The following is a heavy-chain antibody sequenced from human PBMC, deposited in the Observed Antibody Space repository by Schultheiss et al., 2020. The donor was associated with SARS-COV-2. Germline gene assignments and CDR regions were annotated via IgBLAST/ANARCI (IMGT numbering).Heavy chain of an antibody. CDR1: GGSLTGYY. CDR3: AKVSLGDVSYMYNFDY. V-gene: IGHV4-59*04. CDR2: IYYSGST. J-gene: IGHJ4*02. D-gene: IGHD1-26*01. Sequence: SETLSLTCTVSGGSLTGYYWSWIRQPPGKGLEWIGSIYYSGSTYYNPSLKSRVTISVDTSKNQFSLKLSSVTAADTAVYYCAKVSLGDVSYMYNFDYWGQGTLVTVSS.